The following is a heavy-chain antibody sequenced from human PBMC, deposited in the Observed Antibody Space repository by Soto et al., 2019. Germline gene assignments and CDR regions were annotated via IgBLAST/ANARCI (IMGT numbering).Heavy chain of an antibody. CDR3: ARRIVVVPAAISRVHYYYYATDV. J-gene: IGHJ6*02. D-gene: IGHD2-2*02. CDR2: IYYSGST. Sequence: SETLSLTCTVSGGSISSGDYYWSWIRQPPGKGLEWIGYIYYSGSTYYNPSLKSRVTISVDTSKNQFSLKLRSVTAAETAVYYCARRIVVVPAAISRVHYYYYATDVWGQGTTVTVSS. V-gene: IGHV4-30-4*01. CDR1: GGSISSGDYY.